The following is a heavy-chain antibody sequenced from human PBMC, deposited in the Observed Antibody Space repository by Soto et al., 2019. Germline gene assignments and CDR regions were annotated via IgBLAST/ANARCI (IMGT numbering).Heavy chain of an antibody. V-gene: IGHV6-1*01. CDR2: TYYRSKWYN. J-gene: IGHJ3*02. D-gene: IGHD6-19*01. CDR1: GDSVSSNSAA. CDR3: ARDSSGWYAFDI. Sequence: SQTLSLTCAISGDSVSSNSAAWNWIRQSPARGLEWMGRTYYRSKWYNGYAVAVKSRITINPDTSKNQFSLQLNSVTPEYTAVYYCARDSSGWYAFDIWGQGTMVTVSS.